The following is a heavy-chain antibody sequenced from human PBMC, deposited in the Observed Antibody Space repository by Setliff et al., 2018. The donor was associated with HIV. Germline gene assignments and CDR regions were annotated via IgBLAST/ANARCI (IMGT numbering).Heavy chain of an antibody. J-gene: IGHJ4*02. V-gene: IGHV1-69*13. CDR3: ARGVDGSYRKFFDN. CDR2: IMPIFGTA. D-gene: IGHD1-26*01. Sequence: SVKVSCKASGGSFSSYGLSWVRQAPGQGLEWMGGIMPIFGTANYAQKFQGRVAIIADASTNTVNMELSSLRSEDTAVYYCARGVDGSYRKFFDNWGQGTLVTVSS. CDR1: GGSFSSYG.